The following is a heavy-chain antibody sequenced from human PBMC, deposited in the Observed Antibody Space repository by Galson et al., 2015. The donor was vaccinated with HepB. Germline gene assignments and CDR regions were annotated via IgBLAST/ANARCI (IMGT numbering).Heavy chain of an antibody. J-gene: IGHJ3*02. CDR2: ISAYNGNT. D-gene: IGHD2-2*01. CDR1: GYTFSSSG. Sequence: SVKVSCKASGYTFSSSGIIWVRQAPGQGLEWMGWISAYNGNTNYAQKLQGRVTMTTDTSTSTAYMELRSLRSDDTAVYYCARGDAGIVVVPAALDAFDIWGQGTKVTVPS. CDR3: ARGDAGIVVVPAALDAFDI. V-gene: IGHV1-18*04.